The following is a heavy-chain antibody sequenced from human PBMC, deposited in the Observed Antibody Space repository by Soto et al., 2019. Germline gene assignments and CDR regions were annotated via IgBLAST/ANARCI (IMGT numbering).Heavy chain of an antibody. CDR2: IKSKTDGGTP. Sequence: WGSMRLSCTAFGFTFSNAWVNWVRQATGKGLEWVGRIKSKTDGGTPDYAAPVKGRFAISRDDSKNMVYLQMNSLKTEDTGIYYFTTDSYSSIIVVRFDYWGHGTLGTVPS. J-gene: IGHJ4*01. CDR3: TTDSYSSIIVVRFDY. CDR1: GFTFSNAW. D-gene: IGHD3-22*01. V-gene: IGHV3-15*07.